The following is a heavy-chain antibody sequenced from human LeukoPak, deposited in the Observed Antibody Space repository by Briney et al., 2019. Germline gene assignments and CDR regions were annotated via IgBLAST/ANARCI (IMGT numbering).Heavy chain of an antibody. CDR3: ARAHGSGSLYYFDY. J-gene: IGHJ4*02. CDR2: IIPIFGTA. Sequence: SSVKVSCKASGGTLSSYAISLVRQAPGHGLEWMVGIIPIFGTANYAQKFQGRVTITADKSTSKAYMELSSLRSEDTAVYYCARAHGSGSLYYFDYWGQGTLVTVSS. CDR1: GGTLSSYA. V-gene: IGHV1-69*06. D-gene: IGHD3-10*01.